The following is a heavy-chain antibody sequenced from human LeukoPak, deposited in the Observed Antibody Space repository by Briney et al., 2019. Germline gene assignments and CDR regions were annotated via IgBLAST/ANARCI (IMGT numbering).Heavy chain of an antibody. J-gene: IGHJ4*02. CDR2: INPSGGST. CDR3: ARRFGFEYYFDY. Sequence: ASVKVSCKASGYTFTSYYMHWARQAPGQGLEWMGIINPSGGSTSYAQKFQGRVTMTRDTSTSTVYMELSGLRSEDTAVYYCARRFGFEYYFDYWGQGTLVTVSS. D-gene: IGHD3-16*01. CDR1: GYTFTSYY. V-gene: IGHV1-46*01.